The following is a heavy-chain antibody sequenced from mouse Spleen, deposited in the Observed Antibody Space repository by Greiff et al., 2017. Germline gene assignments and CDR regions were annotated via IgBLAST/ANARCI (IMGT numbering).Heavy chain of an antibody. D-gene: IGHD2-13*01. CDR3: ARKGGYGDYPYAMDY. J-gene: IGHJ4*01. CDR2: IHPNSGST. Sequence: QVQLQQPGAELVKPGASVKLSCKASGYTFTSYWMHWVKQRPGQGLEWIGMIHPNSGSTNYNEKFKSKATLTVDKSSSTAYMQLSSLTSEDSAVYYCARKGGYGDYPYAMDYWGQGTSVTVSS. V-gene: IGHV1-64*01. CDR1: GYTFTSYW.